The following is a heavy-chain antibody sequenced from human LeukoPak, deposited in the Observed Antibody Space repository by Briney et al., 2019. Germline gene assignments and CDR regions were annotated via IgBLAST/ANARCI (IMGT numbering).Heavy chain of an antibody. CDR3: ARSPPVVPAAFFDY. CDR1: GGTFSSYA. CDR2: IIPIFGTA. J-gene: IGHJ4*02. Sequence: GASVKVSCKASGGTFSSYAISWVRQAPGQGLEWMGGIIPIFGTANYAQKFQGRVTITADESTSTAYMELSSLRSEDTAVYYCARSPPVVPAAFFDYWGQGTLVTVSP. V-gene: IGHV1-69*01. D-gene: IGHD2-2*01.